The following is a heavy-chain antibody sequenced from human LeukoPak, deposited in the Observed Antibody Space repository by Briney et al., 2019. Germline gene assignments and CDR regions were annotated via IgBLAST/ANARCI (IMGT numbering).Heavy chain of an antibody. Sequence: ASVKVSCKVSGYTLTELSMHWVRQAPGKGLEWMGGFDPEDGETIYAQKFQGRATMTEDTSTDTAYMELSSLRSDDTAVYYCARDGYRLSGYFYYMDVWGKGTTVTVSS. V-gene: IGHV1-24*01. CDR2: FDPEDGET. D-gene: IGHD2-2*03. J-gene: IGHJ6*03. CDR3: ARDGYRLSGYFYYMDV. CDR1: GYTLTELS.